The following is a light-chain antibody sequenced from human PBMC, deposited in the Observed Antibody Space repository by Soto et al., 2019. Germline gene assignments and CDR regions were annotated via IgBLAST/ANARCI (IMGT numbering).Light chain of an antibody. J-gene: IGKJ2*01. CDR1: QSLVLRDGNTY. CDR3: MQASHWPYT. CDR2: KVS. Sequence: DIVMTQSPLYLPVTLGQPASISCRSSQSLVLRDGNTYLNWFHQRPGQSPRRLIYKVSNRDSGVPDRVSGTGSGTDFTLKINRVEAEDVGVYYCMQASHWPYTFGQGTNLEIK. V-gene: IGKV2-30*01.